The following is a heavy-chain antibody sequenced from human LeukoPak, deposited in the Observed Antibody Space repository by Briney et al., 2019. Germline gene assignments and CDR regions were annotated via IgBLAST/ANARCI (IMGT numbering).Heavy chain of an antibody. CDR3: AKDGEQWLVTRLDY. J-gene: IGHJ4*02. V-gene: IGHV3-23*01. CDR2: ISGSGGST. CDR1: GFTFSSYA. D-gene: IGHD6-19*01. Sequence: PGGSLRLSCAASGFTFSSYAMSWVRQAPGKGREWVSAISGSGGSTYYADSVKGRLTISRDNSKNTLYLQMNSLRAEDTAVYYCAKDGEQWLVTRLDYWGQGTLVTVSS.